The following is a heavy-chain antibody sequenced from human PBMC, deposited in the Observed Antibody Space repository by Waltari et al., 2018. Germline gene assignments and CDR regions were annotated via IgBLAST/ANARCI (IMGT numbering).Heavy chain of an antibody. V-gene: IGHV4-39*01. D-gene: IGHD1-7*01. J-gene: IGHJ4*02. Sequence: QLQLQESGPGLVKPSETLSLTCTVSGASISSGDYYWGWLRQPQGKGLEWIGGIYYSGNTYYNPSLKGLVTLSVDTSKNQFSLRLNSVTAADTAVYYCTRPSGTTPCCGVEYWGPGNLVTVSS. CDR1: GASISSGDYY. CDR3: TRPSGTTPCCGVEY. CDR2: IYYSGNT.